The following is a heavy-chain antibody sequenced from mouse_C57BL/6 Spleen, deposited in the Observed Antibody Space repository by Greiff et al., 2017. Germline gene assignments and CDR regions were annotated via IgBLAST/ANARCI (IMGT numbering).Heavy chain of an antibody. J-gene: IGHJ2*01. CDR3: ARDPGIYYGSSQYYFDY. Sequence: DVMLVESGGGLVKPGGSLTLSCAASGFTFSSDAMSWVRQTPEKRLEWVATISDGGSYTYYPDNVKGRFTISRDNAKNNLYLQMSHLKSEDTAMYYCARDPGIYYGSSQYYFDYWGQGTTLTVSS. CDR1: GFTFSSDA. CDR2: ISDGGSYT. V-gene: IGHV5-4*01. D-gene: IGHD1-1*01.